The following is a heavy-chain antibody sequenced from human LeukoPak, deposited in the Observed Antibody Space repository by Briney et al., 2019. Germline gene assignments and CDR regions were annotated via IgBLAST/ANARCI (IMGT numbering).Heavy chain of an antibody. CDR1: GYTVTGYY. Sequence: ASVKVSCKASGYTVTGYYMHWVRQAPGQGLEWMGWINPNSGGTNCAQKFQGRVTMTRDTSISTAYMELSRLRSDDTAVYYCARGAHYHDSSEGYDYWGQGTLVTVSS. J-gene: IGHJ4*02. D-gene: IGHD3-22*01. CDR2: INPNSGGT. V-gene: IGHV1-2*02. CDR3: ARGAHYHDSSEGYDY.